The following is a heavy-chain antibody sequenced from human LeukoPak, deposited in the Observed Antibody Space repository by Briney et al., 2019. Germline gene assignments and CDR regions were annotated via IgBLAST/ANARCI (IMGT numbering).Heavy chain of an antibody. J-gene: IGHJ5*02. CDR3: ARQLPPRTLVTKGWFDP. V-gene: IGHV4-34*01. CDR2: INDSGNT. CDR1: RGSFSGHY. Sequence: SETLSLACAVYRGSFSGHYWSWIRQPPGKGLVWVGEINDSGNTTYNPSLKSRVTISLDTSNNQFSLQLKSVTAADTAMYYCARQLPPRTLVTKGWFDPWGQGTLVTVSS. D-gene: IGHD2-21*02.